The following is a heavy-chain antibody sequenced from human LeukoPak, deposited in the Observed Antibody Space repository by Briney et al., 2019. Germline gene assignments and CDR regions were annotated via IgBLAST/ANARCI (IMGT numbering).Heavy chain of an antibody. V-gene: IGHV3-53*01. CDR2: IYSGGST. CDR3: ARGAEVDGQHYYYYGMDV. Sequence: HPGGSLRLSCVAPGFTFSSYWMSWVRQTPGKGLEWVSVIYSGGSTFYADSVKGRFTISRDISENTLYLQINSLRAEDTALYYCARGAEVDGQHYYYYGMDVWGQGTTVTVSS. J-gene: IGHJ6*02. CDR1: GFTFSSYW. D-gene: IGHD3-9*01.